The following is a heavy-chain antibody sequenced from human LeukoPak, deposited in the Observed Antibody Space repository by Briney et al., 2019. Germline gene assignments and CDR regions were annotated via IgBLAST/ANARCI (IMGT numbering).Heavy chain of an antibody. CDR2: ISGSGGST. J-gene: IGHJ3*02. Sequence: GGSLRLSCAASGFTFSSYAMSWVRQAPGKWLEWVSAISGSGGSTYYADSVKGRFTISRDNSKNTLYLQMNSLRAEDTAVYYCAKDPAITIFGVVTKGDAFDIWGQGTMVTVSS. V-gene: IGHV3-23*01. CDR1: GFTFSSYA. D-gene: IGHD3-3*01. CDR3: AKDPAITIFGVVTKGDAFDI.